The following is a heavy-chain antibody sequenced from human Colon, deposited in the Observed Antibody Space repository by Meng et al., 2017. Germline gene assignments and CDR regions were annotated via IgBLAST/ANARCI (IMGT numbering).Heavy chain of an antibody. CDR1: GFTFNHFY. Sequence: GESLKISCAASGFTFNHFYMSWVRQAPGKGLEWVANIKQDGSEKFYVDSVKGRFTISRDNAENSLYLQMNGLRAEDTAVYYCARGARGESTPYHWFDPWGQGTLVTVSS. CDR3: ARGARGESTPYHWFDP. D-gene: IGHD2-2*01. V-gene: IGHV3-7*01. CDR2: IKQDGSEK. J-gene: IGHJ5*02.